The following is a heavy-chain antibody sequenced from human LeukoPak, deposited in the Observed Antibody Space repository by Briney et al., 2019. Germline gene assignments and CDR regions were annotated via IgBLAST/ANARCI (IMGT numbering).Heavy chain of an antibody. CDR3: ASHRRSHGAEY. V-gene: IGHV4-59*01. Sequence: SETLSLTCTVSGGSMSSYYWSWIRQPPGKGLEFIGYVYYTGTTDYSPSLRSRLTISADTAKNQFSLKLRSVTAADTAVYYCASHRRSHGAEYWGQGTLVTVSS. D-gene: IGHD5-18*01. CDR2: VYYTGTT. J-gene: IGHJ4*02. CDR1: GGSMSSYY.